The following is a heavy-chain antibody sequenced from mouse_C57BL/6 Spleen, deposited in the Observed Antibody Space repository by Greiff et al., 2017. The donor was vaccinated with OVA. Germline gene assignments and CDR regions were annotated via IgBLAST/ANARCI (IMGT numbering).Heavy chain of an antibody. CDR2: ISNGGGST. CDR3: ARQTVVAPMDY. CDR1: GFTFSDYY. J-gene: IGHJ4*01. Sequence: EVNLVESGGGLVQPGGSLKLSCAASGFTFSDYYMYWVRQTPEKRLEWVAYISNGGGSTYYPDTVKGRFTISRDNAKNTLYLQMSRLKSEDTAMYYCARQTVVAPMDYWGQGTSVTVSS. V-gene: IGHV5-12*01. D-gene: IGHD1-1*01.